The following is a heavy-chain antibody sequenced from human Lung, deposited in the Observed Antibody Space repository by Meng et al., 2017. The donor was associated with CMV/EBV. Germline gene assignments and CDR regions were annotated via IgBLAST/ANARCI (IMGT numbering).Heavy chain of an antibody. J-gene: IGHJ3*02. CDR1: GFIFSNYD. Sequence: GGSLRLSCEASGFIFSNYDMNWFRQAPGKGLEGVSSISGSGRNAIYYADSVRGRSTISRHSAKNSLYLQLNSLRAEDTAVYYCARVGAGGAFDIWGQGTLVTVSS. CDR3: ARVGAGGAFDI. CDR2: ISGSGRNAI. V-gene: IGHV3-48*03. D-gene: IGHD3-16*01.